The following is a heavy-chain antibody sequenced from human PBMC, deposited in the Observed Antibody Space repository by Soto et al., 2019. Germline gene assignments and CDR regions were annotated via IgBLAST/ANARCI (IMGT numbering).Heavy chain of an antibody. CDR3: ARAPGGTPPDYFDY. J-gene: IGHJ4*02. V-gene: IGHV1-3*01. D-gene: IGHD2-15*01. CDR2: INAGNGNT. CDR1: GYTFTSYA. Sequence: GASVKVSCKASGYTFTSYAMHWVRQAPGQRLEWMGWINAGNGNTKYSQKFQGRVSITRDTSASTAYMELSSLRSEDTAVYYCARAPGGTPPDYFDYWGQGCLVTVSS.